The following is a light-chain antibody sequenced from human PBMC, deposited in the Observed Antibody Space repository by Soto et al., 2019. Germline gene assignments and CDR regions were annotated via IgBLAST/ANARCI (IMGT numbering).Light chain of an antibody. CDR3: QTWGTGIPV. CDR1: SGHSSYG. V-gene: IGLV4-69*01. CDR2: LNSDGSH. Sequence: QPVLTQSPSASASLGASVKLICTLSSGHSSYGIAWHQQQPEKGPRYLMKLNSDGSHSKGDGIPDRFSGSSSGAERYLTISSLQSEDEADYYCQTWGTGIPVFGGGTQLTVL. J-gene: IGLJ7*01.